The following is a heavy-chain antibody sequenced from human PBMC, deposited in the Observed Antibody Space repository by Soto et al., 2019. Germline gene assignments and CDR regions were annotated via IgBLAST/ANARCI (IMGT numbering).Heavy chain of an antibody. CDR1: GGSISSYY. J-gene: IGHJ4*02. D-gene: IGHD3-16*02. CDR3: VGSSDYVWGSYRYRDY. V-gene: IGHV4-59*01. Sequence: QVQLQESGPGLVKPSETLSLTCTVSGGSISSYYWSWIRQPPGKGLEWIGYIYYSGGTNYNPSLKSRVTISVDTSKNQFSLKLSSVTAADTAVYYCVGSSDYVWGSYRYRDYWGQGTLVTVSS. CDR2: IYYSGGT.